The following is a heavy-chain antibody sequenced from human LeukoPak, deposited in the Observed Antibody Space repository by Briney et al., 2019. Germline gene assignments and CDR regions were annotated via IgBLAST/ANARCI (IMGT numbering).Heavy chain of an antibody. V-gene: IGHV3-11*01. CDR3: ARLSHKSCTNGVCHYFDF. CDR2: ISSSGSTI. D-gene: IGHD2-8*01. J-gene: IGHJ4*02. CDR1: GFTFSDYY. Sequence: GGSLRLSCAASGFTFSDYYMSWIRQAPGKGLEWVSYISSSGSTIYYADSVKGRFTISRDNAKNSLYLQMNSLRAEDTAVYYCARLSHKSCTNGVCHYFDFWGQGTLVTVSS.